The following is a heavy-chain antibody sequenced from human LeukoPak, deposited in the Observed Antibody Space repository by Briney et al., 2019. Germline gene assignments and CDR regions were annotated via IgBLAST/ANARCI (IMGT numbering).Heavy chain of an antibody. CDR3: ARLPDFDWLPRYYYYGMDV. J-gene: IGHJ6*04. V-gene: IGHV4-4*02. CDR2: IYHSGST. Sequence: SGTLSLTCAVSGGSISSSNWWSWVRKPPGKGLEWIGEIYHSGSTNYNPSLKSRVTISVDKSKNQFSLKLSSVTAADTAVYYCARLPDFDWLPRYYYYGMDVWGKGTTVTVSS. D-gene: IGHD3-9*01. CDR1: GGSISSSNW.